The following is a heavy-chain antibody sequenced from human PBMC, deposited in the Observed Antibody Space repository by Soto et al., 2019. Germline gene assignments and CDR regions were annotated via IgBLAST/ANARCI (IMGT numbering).Heavy chain of an antibody. Sequence: PGGSRRLSCAASGFTFSSYSMNWVRQAPGKGLEWVSYISSSSSTIYYADSVKGRFTISRDNAKNSLYLQMNSLRDEDTAVYYCARDKGVVTSGAFDIWGQGTMVTVSS. CDR2: ISSSSSTI. J-gene: IGHJ3*02. CDR1: GFTFSSYS. V-gene: IGHV3-48*02. CDR3: ARDKGVVTSGAFDI. D-gene: IGHD2-21*02.